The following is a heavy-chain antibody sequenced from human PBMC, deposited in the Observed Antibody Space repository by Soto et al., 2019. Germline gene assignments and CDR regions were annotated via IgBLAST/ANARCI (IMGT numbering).Heavy chain of an antibody. CDR2: IWYDGSNK. D-gene: IGHD6-19*01. V-gene: IGHV3-33*01. Sequence: QVQLVESGGGVVQPGRSLRLSCAASGFTFSSYGMHWVRQAPGKGLECVAVIWYDGSNKYYADSVKGRFTISRDNSKNTLYLQMNSLRAEDTAVYYCARGEWLVTGPPDYWGQGTLVTVSS. CDR3: ARGEWLVTGPPDY. J-gene: IGHJ4*02. CDR1: GFTFSSYG.